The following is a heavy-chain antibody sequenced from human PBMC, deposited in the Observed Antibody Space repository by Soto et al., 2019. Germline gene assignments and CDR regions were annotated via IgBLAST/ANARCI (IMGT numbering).Heavy chain of an antibody. J-gene: IGHJ6*02. CDR2: INHIGST. D-gene: IGHD6-13*01. V-gene: IGHV4-34*01. CDR1: GGSFSGYY. CDR3: ARGTSSSWYYYYYGMDV. Sequence: SETLSLTCAVYGGSFSGYYWSWIRQPPGKGLEWIGEINHIGSTDYNPSLKSRVTISVDTSKNQFSLKLSSVTAADTAVYYCARGTSSSWYYYYYGMDVWGQGTTVTVSS.